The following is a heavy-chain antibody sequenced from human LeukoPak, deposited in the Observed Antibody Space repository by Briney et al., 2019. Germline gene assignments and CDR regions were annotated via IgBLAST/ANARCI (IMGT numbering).Heavy chain of an antibody. CDR1: GFTFSSYW. V-gene: IGHV3-7*01. Sequence: GGSPRLSCAASGFTFSSYWMSWVRQAPGKGLEWVANIKQDGSEKYYVDSVKGRFTISRDNAKNSLYLQMNSLRAEDTAVYYCARDGRWLQSPIGYWGQGTLVTVSS. CDR2: IKQDGSEK. J-gene: IGHJ4*02. D-gene: IGHD5-24*01. CDR3: ARDGRWLQSPIGY.